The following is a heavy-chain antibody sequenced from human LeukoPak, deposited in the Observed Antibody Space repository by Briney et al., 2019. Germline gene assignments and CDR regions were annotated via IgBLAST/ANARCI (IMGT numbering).Heavy chain of an antibody. CDR3: AKLKVGAMGY. CDR1: GFTFSSYA. D-gene: IGHD1-26*01. V-gene: IGHV3-23*01. J-gene: IGHJ4*02. CDR2: ISGSGGST. Sequence: GGSLRLSCAASGFTFSSYAMSWVRQAPGKGPEWVSAISGSGGSTYYADSLKGRFTISRDNSKNTLYLQMNSLRAEDTAVYYCAKLKVGAMGYWGQGTLVTVSS.